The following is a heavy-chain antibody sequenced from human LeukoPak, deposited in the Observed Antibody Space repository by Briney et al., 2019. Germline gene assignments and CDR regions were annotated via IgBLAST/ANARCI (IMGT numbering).Heavy chain of an antibody. CDR3: ARDGTYYYDSSVYFDY. CDR1: GFAFSSYA. CDR2: ISYDGSNK. V-gene: IGHV3-30-3*01. J-gene: IGHJ4*02. Sequence: GGSLRLSCAASGFAFSSYAMHWVRQAPGKGLEWVAVISYDGSNKYYADSVKGRFTISRDNSKNTLYLQMNSLRAEDTAVYYCARDGTYYYDSSVYFDYWGQGTLVTVSS. D-gene: IGHD3-22*01.